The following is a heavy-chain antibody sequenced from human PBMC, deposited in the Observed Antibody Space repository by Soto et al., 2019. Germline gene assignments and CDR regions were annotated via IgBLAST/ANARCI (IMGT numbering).Heavy chain of an antibody. V-gene: IGHV3-48*03. CDR2: ISSSASII. D-gene: IGHD3-3*01. CDR3: VRQRGGSAGY. J-gene: IGHJ4*02. Sequence: GGSLRLSCAASGFTFSSFEMNWVRQAPGKGLEWVSYISSSASIIYYADSVKGRFTISRDNAKNSLYLQMNSLRAEDTAVYYCVRQRGGSAGYGGQGTLVAVSP. CDR1: GFTFSSFE.